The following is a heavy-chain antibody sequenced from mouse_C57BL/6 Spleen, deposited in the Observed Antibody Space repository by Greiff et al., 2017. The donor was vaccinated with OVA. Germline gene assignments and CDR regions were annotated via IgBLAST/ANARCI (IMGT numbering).Heavy chain of an antibody. CDR3: ARGRELLAWFDY. D-gene: IGHD3-2*01. Sequence: VQLQQPGAELVRPGSSVKLSCKASGYTFTSYWMDWVKQRPGQGLEWIGNIYPSDSETHYNQKFKDKATLTVDKSSSTAYMQLSSLTSEDSAVYYCARGRELLAWFDYWGQGTLVTVSA. CDR2: IYPSDSET. CDR1: GYTFTSYW. V-gene: IGHV1-61*01. J-gene: IGHJ3*01.